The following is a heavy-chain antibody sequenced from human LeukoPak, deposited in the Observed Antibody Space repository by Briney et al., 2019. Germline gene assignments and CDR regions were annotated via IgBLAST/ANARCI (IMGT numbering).Heavy chain of an antibody. V-gene: IGHV3-30*09. D-gene: IGHD5-12*01. CDR3: ARDVVATIRYYFDY. Sequence: GGSLILSCAASGFTFSSYAMHWVRQTPDKGLEWVAVISYDGSNAYYADSVKGRFAISRDNSENTLYLQMNSLRAEDTAVYYCARDVVATIRYYFDYWGQGALVTVSS. CDR1: GFTFSSYA. CDR2: ISYDGSNA. J-gene: IGHJ4*02.